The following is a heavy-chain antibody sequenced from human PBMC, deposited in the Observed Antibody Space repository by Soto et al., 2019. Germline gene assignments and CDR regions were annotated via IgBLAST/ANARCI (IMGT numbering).Heavy chain of an antibody. J-gene: IGHJ1*01. Sequence: EVQLVESGGGLVKPGGSLRLSCAASGFTLSNAWMSWVRQAPGKGLEWVGRIKSKTDGGTTDYAAPVKGRFTISRDDSKNTLSLQMNSLKTEDTAVYYCTTARGTYGVEYFQHWGQGTLVTVSS. CDR3: TTARGTYGVEYFQH. D-gene: IGHD4-17*01. V-gene: IGHV3-15*01. CDR1: GFTLSNAW. CDR2: IKSKTDGGTT.